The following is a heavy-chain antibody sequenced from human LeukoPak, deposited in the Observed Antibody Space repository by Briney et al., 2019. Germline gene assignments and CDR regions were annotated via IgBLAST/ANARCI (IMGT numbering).Heavy chain of an antibody. CDR1: GYTFTGYY. Sequence: ASVKVSCKASGYTFTGYYMHWVRQATGQGLEWMGWMNPNSGNTGYAQKFQGRVTITRNTSISTAYMKLSSLRSEDTAVYYCARGIYNWNSGAFGYWGQGTLVTVSS. J-gene: IGHJ4*02. CDR2: MNPNSGNT. V-gene: IGHV1-8*03. CDR3: ARGIYNWNSGAFGY. D-gene: IGHD1-7*01.